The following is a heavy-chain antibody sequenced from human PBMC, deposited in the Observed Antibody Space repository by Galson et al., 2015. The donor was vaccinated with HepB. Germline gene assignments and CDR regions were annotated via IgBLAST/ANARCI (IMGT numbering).Heavy chain of an antibody. V-gene: IGHV3-7*03. Sequence: LRLSCAVSGFSISTYWMTWVRQAPGKGLECVAHIKPDGSENYYVDSVKGRFTISRDNARNSLYLQMNSLKTEDTAVYYCSTTRIYGSGNYYPLNIPFDLWGQGTLVTVSS. J-gene: IGHJ4*02. CDR3: STTRIYGSGNYYPLNIPFDL. CDR1: GFSISTYW. CDR2: IKPDGSEN. D-gene: IGHD3-10*01.